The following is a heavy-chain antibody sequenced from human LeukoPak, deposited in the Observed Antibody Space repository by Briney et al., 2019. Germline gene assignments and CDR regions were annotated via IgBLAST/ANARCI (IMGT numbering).Heavy chain of an antibody. CDR2: INPNSGGT. D-gene: IGHD3-10*01. CDR1: GYTFTGYY. V-gene: IGHV1-2*02. Sequence: GASVKVSCKASGYTFTGYYMHWVRQAPGQGLEWMGWINPNSGGTNYAQKFQGRVTMTRDTSISTAYMELSRLRSDDTAVYYCAPSMVRGKGFLGFGPWGQGTLVTVSS. CDR3: APSMVRGKGFLGFGP. J-gene: IGHJ5*02.